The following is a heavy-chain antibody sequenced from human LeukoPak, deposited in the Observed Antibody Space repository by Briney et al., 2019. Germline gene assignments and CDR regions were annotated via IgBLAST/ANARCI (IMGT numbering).Heavy chain of an antibody. D-gene: IGHD3-10*01. Sequence: SETLSLTCTVSGGSISSSSYYCWGWIRQPPGKGLEWIGSIYHSGSTFHNPSLKSRVTISVDTSKNQFSLKLSSVTAADTAVYYCARLLYGSGSYSNIFDSWGQGTLVTVSS. CDR3: ARLLYGSGSYSNIFDS. V-gene: IGHV4-39*01. J-gene: IGHJ4*02. CDR1: GGSISSSSYY. CDR2: IYHSGST.